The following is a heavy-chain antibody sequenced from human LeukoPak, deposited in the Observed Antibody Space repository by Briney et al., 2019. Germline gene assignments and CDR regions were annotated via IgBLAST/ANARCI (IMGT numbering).Heavy chain of an antibody. Sequence: GGSLRLPCAASGFTFDDYAMHWVRQAPGKGLEWVSLISGDGGSTYYADSVKGRFTISRDNSKNSLYLQMNSLRTEDTALYYCAKGARIAAARDYFDYWGQGTLVTVSS. CDR3: AKGARIAAARDYFDY. V-gene: IGHV3-43*02. CDR1: GFTFDDYA. CDR2: ISGDGGST. J-gene: IGHJ4*02. D-gene: IGHD6-13*01.